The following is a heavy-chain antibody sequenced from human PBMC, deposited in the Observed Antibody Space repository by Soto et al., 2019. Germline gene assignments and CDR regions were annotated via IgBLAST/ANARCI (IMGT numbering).Heavy chain of an antibody. CDR1: GGSISSSSYY. D-gene: IGHD3-10*01. CDR2: IYYSGST. Sequence: QLQLQESGPGLVKPSETLSLTCTVSGGSISSSSYYWGWIRQPPGKGLEWIGSIYYSGSTYYNPSLKSRVTISVDTSKNHFSLKLSSVTAADTAVYYCARQRVLLWFGELNYFDYGGQGTLVTVSS. V-gene: IGHV4-39*01. J-gene: IGHJ4*02. CDR3: ARQRVLLWFGELNYFDY.